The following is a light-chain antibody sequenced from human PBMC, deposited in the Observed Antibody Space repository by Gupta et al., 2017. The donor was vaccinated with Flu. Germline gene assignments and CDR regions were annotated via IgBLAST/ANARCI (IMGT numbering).Light chain of an antibody. V-gene: IGKV1-39*01. J-gene: IGKJ1*01. CDR3: QQTYSTPQT. CDR1: QSISSY. CDR2: AAS. Sequence: DIQMTQSPSSLSASVGDRVTITCRATQSISSYLNWYQQKLGKAPKLLIYAASSLQSGVPSRFSGSGSGTDFTLTISSLQPDDFATYYCQQTYSTPQTFGQGTKVEI.